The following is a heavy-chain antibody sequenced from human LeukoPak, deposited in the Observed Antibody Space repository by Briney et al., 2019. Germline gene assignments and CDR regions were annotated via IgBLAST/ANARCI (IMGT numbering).Heavy chain of an antibody. J-gene: IGHJ4*02. CDR1: GYTFPSYF. V-gene: IGHV1-46*01. Sequence: GASVKVSCKASGYTFPSYFMHWVRQAPGQGLEWMGIINPTGGSTTYAQKFQGRVTMTRDTSTSTVYMELSSLRSEDTAVYYCARGVMTTVTTSVDYWGQGTLVTVSS. D-gene: IGHD4-17*01. CDR2: INPTGGST. CDR3: ARGVMTTVTTSVDY.